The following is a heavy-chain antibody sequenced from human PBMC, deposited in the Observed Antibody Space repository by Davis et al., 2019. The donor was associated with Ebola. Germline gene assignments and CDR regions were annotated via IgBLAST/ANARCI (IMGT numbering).Heavy chain of an antibody. D-gene: IGHD5-12*01. CDR3: AKDSSASGYVRGSYFDY. CDR1: GFTFSSYG. V-gene: IGHV3-30*18. J-gene: IGHJ4*02. CDR2: ISYDGSNK. Sequence: PGGSLRLSCAASGFTFSSYGMHWVRQAPGKGLEWVAVISYDGSNKYYADSVKGRFTISIDNSKNTLYLQMNSLRAEDTAVYYCAKDSSASGYVRGSYFDYWGQGTLVTVSS.